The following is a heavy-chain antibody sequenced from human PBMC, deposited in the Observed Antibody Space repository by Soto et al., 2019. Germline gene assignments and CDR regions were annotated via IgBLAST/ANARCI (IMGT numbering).Heavy chain of an antibody. J-gene: IGHJ6*02. Sequence: EVQLLESGGGLVQPGGSLRLSCAASGFTFSTYAMSWVRQAPGGGRGWVCTFSGNAGRTSGRTYYADSVQGRFTISRDDSKNALYLQMNSRRAEDTALYYCVKDWTGEKCACIDVLGQGTTVTVSS. CDR2: FSGNAGRTSGRT. CDR1: GFTFSTYA. D-gene: IGHD2-8*02. V-gene: IGHV3-23*01. CDR3: VKDWTGEKCACIDV.